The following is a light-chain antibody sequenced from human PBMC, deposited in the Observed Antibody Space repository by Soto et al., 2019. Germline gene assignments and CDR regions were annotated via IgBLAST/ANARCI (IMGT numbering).Light chain of an antibody. J-gene: IGKJ1*01. V-gene: IGKV3-15*01. CDR3: QQYNNWPQT. Sequence: EIVMTQSPATLSVSPGERATLSCRASQSVSSNLAWYQQKPGQAPRLLIYGASTRATGIPARFSGSGSGTECTLTLSSLQSEDFAVYYCQQYNNWPQTFGQGTKVEIK. CDR2: GAS. CDR1: QSVSSN.